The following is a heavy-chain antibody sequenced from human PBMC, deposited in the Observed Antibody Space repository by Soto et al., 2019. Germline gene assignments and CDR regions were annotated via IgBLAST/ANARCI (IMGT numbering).Heavy chain of an antibody. V-gene: IGHV3-23*01. J-gene: IGHJ6*02. CDR1: GFTFSSYA. CDR2: ITVSGDGT. CDR3: AKFSGAVHYYGMDV. Sequence: GGSLRLSCVASGFTFSSYAMSWVRQAPGKGLEWAPGKGLEWVSSITVSGDGTYYADSVKGRFTISRDNSKNTLYLQMNSLRAEDTAVYYCAKFSGAVHYYGMDVWGQGTTVTVSS. D-gene: IGHD1-1*01.